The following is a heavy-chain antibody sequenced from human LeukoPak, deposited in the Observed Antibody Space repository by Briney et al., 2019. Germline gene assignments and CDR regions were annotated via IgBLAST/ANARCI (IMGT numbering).Heavy chain of an antibody. CDR3: ARGDWSGYYD. J-gene: IGHJ4*02. Sequence: SETLSLTCTVSGGSISSYYWSWIRQPPGKGLEWIGYIYYSGSTNYNPSLKSRVTISVDTSKNQFSLKLSSVTAADTAVYYCARGDWSGYYDWGQGTLVTVSS. D-gene: IGHD3-3*01. CDR2: IYYSGST. V-gene: IGHV4-59*01. CDR1: GGSISSYY.